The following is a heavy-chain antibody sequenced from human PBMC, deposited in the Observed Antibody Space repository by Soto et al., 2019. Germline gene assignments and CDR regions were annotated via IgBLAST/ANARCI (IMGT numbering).Heavy chain of an antibody. CDR2: INPSGGST. V-gene: IGHV1-46*03. Sequence: ASVKVSCKASGGTFSSYTISWVRQAPGQGLEWMGIINPSGGSTSYAQKFQGRVTMTRDTSTSTVYMELSSLRSEDTAVYYCALRGGYGSDFDYWGQGTLVTVSS. CDR1: GGTFSSYT. CDR3: ALRGGYGSDFDY. D-gene: IGHD5-12*01. J-gene: IGHJ4*02.